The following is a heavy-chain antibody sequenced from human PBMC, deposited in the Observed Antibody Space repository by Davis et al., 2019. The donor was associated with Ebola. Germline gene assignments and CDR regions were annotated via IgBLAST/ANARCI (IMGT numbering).Heavy chain of an antibody. Sequence: AASVKVSCKASGYTFTSYGISWVRQAPGQGLEWIGWIVVGSGNTNYAQKFQGRVTITRDMSTSTSYLDLSNLRSEHTAVYYCAASAGTVGKFDYWGQGTLVTVSS. V-gene: IGHV1-58*02. CDR2: IVVGSGNT. CDR1: GYTFTSYG. J-gene: IGHJ4*01. CDR3: AASAGTVGKFDY. D-gene: IGHD1-14*01.